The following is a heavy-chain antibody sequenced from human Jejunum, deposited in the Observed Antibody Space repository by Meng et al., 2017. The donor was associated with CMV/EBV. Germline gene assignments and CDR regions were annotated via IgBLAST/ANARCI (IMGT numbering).Heavy chain of an antibody. Sequence: SGFAFDDYAIGWVRQAPGKGLGWVSGINWNGANTGYADSVKGRFTISRDNSKNSLYLQMNSLRAEDTAFYYCARDKDTGTYYSDYWGQGTLVTVSS. V-gene: IGHV3-20*03. CDR1: GFAFDDYA. D-gene: IGHD1-26*01. J-gene: IGHJ4*02. CDR2: INWNGANT. CDR3: ARDKDTGTYYSDY.